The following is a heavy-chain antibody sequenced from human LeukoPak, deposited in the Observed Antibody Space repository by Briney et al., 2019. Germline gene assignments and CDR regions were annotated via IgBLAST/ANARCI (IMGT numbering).Heavy chain of an antibody. CDR1: GFTFXXXX. CDR3: ARDGWVDY. V-gene: IGHV3-21*01. J-gene: IGHJ4*02. CDR2: XTAGXXXX. D-gene: IGHD5-24*01. Sequence: PGGSLRLXXXASGFTFXXXXXXXVRQAPGKGLEWVXTXTAGXXXXXXXXSVXGXFXXXXXNAKNSLYLQIYSLRADDSAVYYCARDGWVDYWGQGTLVTVSS.